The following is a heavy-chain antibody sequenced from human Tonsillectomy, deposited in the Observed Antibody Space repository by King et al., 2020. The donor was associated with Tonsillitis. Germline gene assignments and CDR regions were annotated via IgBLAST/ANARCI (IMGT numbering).Heavy chain of an antibody. Sequence: VQLQESGPGLVKPSETLSLTCTVSGGSISSYYWSWIRQPPGKGLEWIGYIYYSGSTKYNPSLKSRVTISVDTSKNQLSLKLISVTAADTAVYYCARAISYYDSSGYYTGWFDPWGQGTLVTVSS. CDR2: IYYSGST. D-gene: IGHD3-22*01. J-gene: IGHJ5*02. CDR3: ARAISYYDSSGYYTGWFDP. CDR1: GGSISSYY. V-gene: IGHV4-59*01.